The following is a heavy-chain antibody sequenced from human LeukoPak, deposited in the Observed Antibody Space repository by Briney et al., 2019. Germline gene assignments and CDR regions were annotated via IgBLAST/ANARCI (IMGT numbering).Heavy chain of an antibody. J-gene: IGHJ5*02. CDR3: ARHRCSGGSCYPMNWFDP. Sequence: PSETLSLTCTVSGGSISSYYWSWIRQPPGKGLEWIGYIYYSGSTNYNPSLKSRVTISVDTSKNQFSPKLSSVTAADTAVYYCARHRCSGGSCYPMNWFDPWGQGTLVTVSS. CDR1: GGSISSYY. D-gene: IGHD2-15*01. V-gene: IGHV4-59*08. CDR2: IYYSGST.